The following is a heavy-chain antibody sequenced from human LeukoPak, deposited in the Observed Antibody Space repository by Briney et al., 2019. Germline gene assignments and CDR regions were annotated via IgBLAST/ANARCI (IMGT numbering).Heavy chain of an antibody. CDR3: ARLESVVVVPAAAYLYYGMDV. CDR1: GGSISSSNW. CDR2: IYHSGST. Sequence: SETLSLTCAVSGGSISSSNWWSWVRQPPGKGLEWIGVIYHSGSTNYNPSLKSRVTISVDKSKNQFSLKLSSVTAADTAVYYCARLESVVVVPAAAYLYYGMDVWGQGTTVTVSS. V-gene: IGHV4-4*02. J-gene: IGHJ6*02. D-gene: IGHD2-2*01.